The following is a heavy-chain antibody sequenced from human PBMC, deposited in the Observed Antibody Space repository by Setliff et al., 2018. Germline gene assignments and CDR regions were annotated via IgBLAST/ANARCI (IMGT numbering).Heavy chain of an antibody. CDR1: GGSISSYY. D-gene: IGHD6-19*01. CDR2: IYIGGSA. J-gene: IGHJ6*03. Sequence: SETLSLTCTVSGGSISSYYWSWIRQPAGKGLEWIGHIYIGGSANYNPSLKSRVTLSVDTSKNQFSLKLNSVTAADMAVYYCAREQWLDPPGYYYMDVWAKGTTVTVSS. CDR3: AREQWLDPPGYYYMDV. V-gene: IGHV4-4*07.